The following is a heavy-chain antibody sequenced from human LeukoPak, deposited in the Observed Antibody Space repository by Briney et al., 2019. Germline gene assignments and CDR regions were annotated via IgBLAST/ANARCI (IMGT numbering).Heavy chain of an antibody. CDR3: TTERSGSFPY. D-gene: IGHD1-26*01. CDR1: RFTVSSAW. CDR2: IKSKTDGGTI. J-gene: IGHJ4*02. Sequence: GGSLRLSWAASRFTVSSAWMNWVRQTPGTGLGWVGLIKSKTDGGTIDYAAPVKGRFTISRDDLSNTLYLQMNSLKIEDTAVYYCTTERSGSFPYWGQGALVTVSS. V-gene: IGHV3-15*01.